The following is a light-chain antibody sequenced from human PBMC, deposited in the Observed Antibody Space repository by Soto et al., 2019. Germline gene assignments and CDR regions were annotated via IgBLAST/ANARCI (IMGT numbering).Light chain of an antibody. CDR3: QQSYDSLSIT. CDR1: QGISSW. Sequence: DIQLTQSPSSVSASLGYRVTITCRASQGISSWLAWYQQKPGKAPKLLIYAASGLQSGVPSRFSGSGSGTDFTLTISGLQHEDYATYYCQQSYDSLSITFGQGTRLEI. V-gene: IGKV1-12*01. J-gene: IGKJ5*01. CDR2: AAS.